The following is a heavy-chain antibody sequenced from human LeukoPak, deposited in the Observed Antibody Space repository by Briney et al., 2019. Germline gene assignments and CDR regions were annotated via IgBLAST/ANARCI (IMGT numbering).Heavy chain of an antibody. J-gene: IGHJ4*02. CDR2: INPDAGRT. Sequence: ASVKVSCKASGDTLTTHYMHWVRQAPGKGLGWMGIINPDAGRTDSAQRFLGRLAMTRDMSTTTVYMELKSLTSEDTAVYFCAAEVDSSDSKWGVYWGQGVLVIVSS. CDR3: AAEVDSSDSKWGVY. CDR1: GDTLTTHY. D-gene: IGHD7-27*01. V-gene: IGHV1-46*01.